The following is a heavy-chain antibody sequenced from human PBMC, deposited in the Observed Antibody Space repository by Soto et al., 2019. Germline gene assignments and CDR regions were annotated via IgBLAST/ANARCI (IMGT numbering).Heavy chain of an antibody. D-gene: IGHD3-10*01. CDR3: TTGPRSYYNRG. V-gene: IGHV3-15*01. CDR2: IKSKTDGGTT. CDR1: GFTFSNAW. Sequence: AGSLSLSCAASGFTFSNAWMSWVRQAPGKGLEWVGRIKSKTDGGTTDYATPVKGRFTISKDDSKNTLYLQMNSLKTEDTAVYYCTTGPRSYYNRGWGQGTLVTVSS. J-gene: IGHJ4*02.